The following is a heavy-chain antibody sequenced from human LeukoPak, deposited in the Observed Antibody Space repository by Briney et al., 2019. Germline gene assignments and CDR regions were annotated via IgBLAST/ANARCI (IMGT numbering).Heavy chain of an antibody. CDR2: ISAYNANT. Sequence: ASVKVSCKASGYTFTSYGISWVRQAPGQGLEWMGWISAYNANTNYAQKLQGRVTMTTDTSTSTAYMELRSLRSDDTAVYYCAGTASASEVYYDSSGYYAIFDYWGQGTLVTVSS. J-gene: IGHJ4*02. D-gene: IGHD3-22*01. CDR3: AGTASASEVYYDSSGYYAIFDY. V-gene: IGHV1-18*01. CDR1: GYTFTSYG.